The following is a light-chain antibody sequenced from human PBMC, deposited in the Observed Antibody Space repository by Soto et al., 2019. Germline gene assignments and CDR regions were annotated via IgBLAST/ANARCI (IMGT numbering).Light chain of an antibody. CDR3: CSLTTSHTYV. Sequence: QSVRTQPASVSGSPGQAITISCTGTSSDIGHYDYVSWYQQHPGKAPKLMIYHVTYRPSGVSNRYSGSKSGNSASLTISGLQADDEADYYCCSLTTSHTYVFGSGTKVTVL. CDR2: HVT. CDR1: SSDIGHYDY. J-gene: IGLJ1*01. V-gene: IGLV2-14*03.